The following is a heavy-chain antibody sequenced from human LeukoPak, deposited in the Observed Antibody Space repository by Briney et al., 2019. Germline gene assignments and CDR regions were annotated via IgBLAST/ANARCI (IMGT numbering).Heavy chain of an antibody. Sequence: GGSLRLSCAASGFTFSSYVMHWVRQAPGKGLEWVAVISYDGSNKYYADSVKGRFTISRDNSKNTLYLQMNSLRAEDTAVYYCAREGQYYDSWSGYYWFDYWGQGTLVTVSS. CDR1: GFTFSSYV. CDR2: ISYDGSNK. CDR3: AREGQYYDSWSGYYWFDY. J-gene: IGHJ4*02. V-gene: IGHV3-30-3*01. D-gene: IGHD3-3*01.